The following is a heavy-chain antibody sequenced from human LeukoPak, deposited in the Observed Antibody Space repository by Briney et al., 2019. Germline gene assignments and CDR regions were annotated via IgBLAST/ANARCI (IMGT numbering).Heavy chain of an antibody. CDR1: GYTFTSYD. J-gene: IGHJ4*02. CDR2: MNPNSGNT. CDR3: ALSLAAAGIGALY. V-gene: IGHV1-8*01. D-gene: IGHD6-13*01. Sequence: ASVKVSCKASGYTFTSYDINWVRQATGQGLEWTGWMNPNSGNTGYAQKFQGRVTMTRNTSISTAYMELSSLRSEDTAVYYCALSLAAAGIGALYWGQGTLVTVSS.